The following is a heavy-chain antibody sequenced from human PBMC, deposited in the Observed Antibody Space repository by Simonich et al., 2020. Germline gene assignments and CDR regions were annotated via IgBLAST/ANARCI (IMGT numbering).Heavy chain of an antibody. V-gene: IGHV3-30*07. CDR2: ISNDGSNK. D-gene: IGHD7-27*01. Sequence: QVQLVESGGGVVQPGRSLRLSCAASGFTFSSYAMHWVRQAPGKGLEVVAVISNDGSNKYYADSVKGRFTISRDNSKNTLYLQMNSLRAEDTAVYYCAREDLTGDAFDIWGQGTMVTVSS. CDR1: GFTFSSYA. CDR3: AREDLTGDAFDI. J-gene: IGHJ3*02.